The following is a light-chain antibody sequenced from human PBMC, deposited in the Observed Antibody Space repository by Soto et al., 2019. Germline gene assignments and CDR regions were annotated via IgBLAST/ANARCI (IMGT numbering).Light chain of an antibody. CDR2: VAS. CDR3: QQYNVWPLT. Sequence: EIVMTQSPATLSVSPGERATLSCRASQSVSSNLAWYQQKPGQTPKLLIYVASTMATGIPARFSGSGSGKEFTLTISSLQSEDFAVYYCQQYNVWPLTFGGGTKVEFK. J-gene: IGKJ4*01. CDR1: QSVSSN. V-gene: IGKV3-15*01.